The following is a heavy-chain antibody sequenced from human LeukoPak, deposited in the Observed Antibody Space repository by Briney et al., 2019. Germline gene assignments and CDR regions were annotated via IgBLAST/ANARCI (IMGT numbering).Heavy chain of an antibody. D-gene: IGHD6-19*01. Sequence: SETLSLTCAVYGGSFSGYYWSWIRQPPGKGLVWIGEINHSGSTNYNPSLKSRVTISVDTSKNQFSLKLSSVTAADTAVYYCASVPGIAVAGERDYWGQGTLVTVSS. V-gene: IGHV4-34*01. J-gene: IGHJ4*02. CDR2: INHSGST. CDR3: ASVPGIAVAGERDY. CDR1: GGSFSGYY.